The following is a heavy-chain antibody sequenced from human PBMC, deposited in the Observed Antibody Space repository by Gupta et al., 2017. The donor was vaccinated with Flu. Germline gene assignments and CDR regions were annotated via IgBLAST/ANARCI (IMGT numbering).Heavy chain of an antibody. CDR1: GFTFSSYS. CDR2: ISSSSSYI. V-gene: IGHV3-21*01. D-gene: IGHD1-7*01. J-gene: IGHJ4*02. CDR3: ARDQFRRNYTVYYFDY. Sequence: VESGGGLVKPGGSLRLSCAASGFTFSSYSMNWVRPAPGKGLEWVSSISSSSSYIYYADSVKGRFTISRDNAKNSLYLQMNSLRAEDTAVYYCARDQFRRNYTVYYFDYWGQGTLVTVSS.